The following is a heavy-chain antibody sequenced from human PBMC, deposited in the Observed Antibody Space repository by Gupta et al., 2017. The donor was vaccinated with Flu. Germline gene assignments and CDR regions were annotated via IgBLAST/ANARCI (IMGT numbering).Heavy chain of an antibody. V-gene: IGHV3-15*05. Sequence: EVQLVEFGGGLVKPGGSLRLSCEASGVTLTNAWVGWVRQAPGKGLEWIGRIRSNTDGGTTDYASPVKGRFTISRDDSKNTLHLQMSGLKTEDSAVYYCTTSRAAKAWLLFDYWGRGTLVTVSS. J-gene: IGHJ4*02. CDR1: GVTLTNAW. CDR2: IRSNTDGGTT. CDR3: TTSRAAKAWLLFDY. D-gene: IGHD2-15*01.